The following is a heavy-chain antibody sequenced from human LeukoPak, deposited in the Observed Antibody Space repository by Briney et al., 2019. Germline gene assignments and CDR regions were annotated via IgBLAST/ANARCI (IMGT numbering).Heavy chain of an antibody. V-gene: IGHV4-31*03. J-gene: IGHJ2*01. CDR1: GGSISSGGYY. Sequence: SETLSLTCTVSGGSISSGGYYWSWIRQHPGKGLEWIGYIYYSGSTYYNPSLKSRVTISVDTSKNQFSLKLSSVTAADTAVYYCARDFRDSSGWYESWYFDLWGRGTLVTVSS. CDR2: IYYSGST. D-gene: IGHD6-19*01. CDR3: ARDFRDSSGWYESWYFDL.